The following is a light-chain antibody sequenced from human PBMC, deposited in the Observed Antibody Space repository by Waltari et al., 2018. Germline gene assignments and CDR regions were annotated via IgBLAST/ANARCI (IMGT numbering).Light chain of an antibody. Sequence: DIQMTQSPSSLSASVGDTVTITCRASQSISSWLDWYQQKPGKAPKLLIYKASSLQSGVPSRFSGSGSGTEFTLTISSLQPEDFATYYCLQYSSSSPPYSFGQGTKVEIK. CDR1: QSISSW. V-gene: IGKV1-12*01. J-gene: IGKJ2*03. CDR3: LQYSSSSPPYS. CDR2: KAS.